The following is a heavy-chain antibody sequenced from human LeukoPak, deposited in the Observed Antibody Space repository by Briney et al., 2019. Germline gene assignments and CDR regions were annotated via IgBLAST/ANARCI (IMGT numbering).Heavy chain of an antibody. CDR1: GFTFINYA. J-gene: IGHJ4*02. CDR2: ISGSGGST. CDR3: AKVEGASKASVY. Sequence: WSLRLSCAAAGFTFINYAMTWVRQAPGKGLEWVSSISGSGGSTYYADSVKGRFTISRDNSKNTLYLQMYSLRAEDTAVYYCAKVEGASKASVYWGQGALVTVSS. D-gene: IGHD1-1*01. V-gene: IGHV3-23*01.